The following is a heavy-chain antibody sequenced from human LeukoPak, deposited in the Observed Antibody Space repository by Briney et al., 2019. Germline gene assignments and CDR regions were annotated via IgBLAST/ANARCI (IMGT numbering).Heavy chain of an antibody. V-gene: IGHV3-7*01. CDR3: ARGKLLGIVGGFDY. D-gene: IGHD2/OR15-2a*01. Sequence: GGSMRLSCAASGFTFSSNWMSWVRQAPGKGLEWVANIKQDGSEKYYVDSVKGRFTISRDNAKNSLYLQMNSLRAEDTAVYYGARGKLLGIVGGFDYWGQGTLVTVSS. J-gene: IGHJ4*02. CDR2: IKQDGSEK. CDR1: GFTFSSNW.